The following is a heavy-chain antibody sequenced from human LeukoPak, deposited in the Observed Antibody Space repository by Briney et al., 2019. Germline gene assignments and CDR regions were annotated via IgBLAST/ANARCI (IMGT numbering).Heavy chain of an antibody. V-gene: IGHV4-38-2*02. D-gene: IGHD6-13*01. CDR2: IYYSGST. CDR1: GYSISSSYY. Sequence: SETLSLTCTVSGYSISSSYYWGWIRQPPGKGLEWIGSIYYSGSTYYNPSLKSRVTISVDTSKNQFSLKLSSVTAADTAVYYCARVALAAAALDYWGQGTLVTVSS. CDR3: ARVALAAAALDY. J-gene: IGHJ4*02.